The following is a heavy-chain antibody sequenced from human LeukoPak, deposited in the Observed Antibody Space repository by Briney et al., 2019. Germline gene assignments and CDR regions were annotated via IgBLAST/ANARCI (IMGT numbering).Heavy chain of an antibody. V-gene: IGHV3-21*01. CDR2: ISGDSTYI. CDR1: GFTFSSFP. J-gene: IGHJ4*02. Sequence: PGGSLRLSCAASGFTFSSFPMHWVRQIPGERPEWVSSISGDSTYIYYADSVKGRFTISRDNSKNTLYLQMNSLRAEDTAVYYCARDRGGGVLDYWGQGTLVTVSS. CDR3: ARDRGGGVLDY. D-gene: IGHD3-16*01.